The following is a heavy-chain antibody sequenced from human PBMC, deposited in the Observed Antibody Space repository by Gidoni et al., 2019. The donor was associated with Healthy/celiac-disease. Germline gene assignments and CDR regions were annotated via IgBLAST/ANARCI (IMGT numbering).Heavy chain of an antibody. Sequence: QVQLLESGPGLVKPSETLSLTCTVSGGSISSYYWGWIRPPPGKGLEWIGYIDYSWSTNYNPSHKGRVTISVDTSKNQYSLKLSSVTAADTAVYYCARHKLYDFWSGTDAFDIWGQGTMVTVSS. J-gene: IGHJ3*02. D-gene: IGHD3-3*01. V-gene: IGHV4-59*08. CDR3: ARHKLYDFWSGTDAFDI. CDR1: GGSISSYY. CDR2: IDYSWST.